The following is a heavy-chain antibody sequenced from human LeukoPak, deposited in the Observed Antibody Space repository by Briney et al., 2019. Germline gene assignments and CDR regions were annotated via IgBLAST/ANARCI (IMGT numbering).Heavy chain of an antibody. D-gene: IGHD3-10*01. CDR2: ISYDGSNK. CDR1: GFTFSSYA. Sequence: PGGSLRLSCAASGFTFSSYAMSWVRQAPGKGLEWVAVISYDGSNKYYADSVKGRFTISRDNSKNTLYLQMNSLRAEDTAVYYCAREMGVVRGVIIHNYFDYWGQGTLVTVSS. V-gene: IGHV3-30-3*01. CDR3: AREMGVVRGVIIHNYFDY. J-gene: IGHJ4*02.